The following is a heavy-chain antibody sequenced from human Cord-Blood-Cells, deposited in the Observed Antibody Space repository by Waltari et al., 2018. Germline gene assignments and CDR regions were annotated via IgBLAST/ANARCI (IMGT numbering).Heavy chain of an antibody. CDR1: GYTFPGHY. Sequence: VQLVQSGAEGKKPGASVKVSCKASGYTFPGHYMPLVTQSPGQGLEWMGWINPNSGGTNYAQKFQGRVTMTRDTSISTAYMELSRLRSDDTAVYYCARASSSNWGDAFDIWGQGTMVTVSS. J-gene: IGHJ3*02. V-gene: IGHV1-2*02. CDR2: INPNSGGT. CDR3: ARASSSNWGDAFDI. D-gene: IGHD7-27*01.